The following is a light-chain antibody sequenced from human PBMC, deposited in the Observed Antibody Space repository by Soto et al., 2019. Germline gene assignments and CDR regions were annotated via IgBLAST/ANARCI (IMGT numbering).Light chain of an antibody. CDR3: LRDYDCPPI. Sequence: AIQMTQSPSSLSASVGDRVTITCRASQGIRNDLGWYQQKPGKAPNLLIYATSTLQSGVPSRFSGSGSGTDFTLAISSPQPEAFATYYCLRDYDCPPIFGGGTKVDIK. J-gene: IGKJ4*01. CDR2: ATS. V-gene: IGKV1-6*01. CDR1: QGIRND.